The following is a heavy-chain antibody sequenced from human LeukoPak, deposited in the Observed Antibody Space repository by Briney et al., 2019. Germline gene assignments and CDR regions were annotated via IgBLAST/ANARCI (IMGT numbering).Heavy chain of an antibody. CDR2: ISPSGDST. Sequence: GGSLRLSCAASGFTFNNYAMNWVRQAPGKGLEWVSHISPSGDSTYYADSVKGRFTISRDNSKNTLYLQMNSLRAGDTAVYYCAKGSSTGLDYWGQGTLVTVSS. D-gene: IGHD3-9*01. V-gene: IGHV3-23*01. J-gene: IGHJ4*02. CDR1: GFTFNNYA. CDR3: AKGSSTGLDY.